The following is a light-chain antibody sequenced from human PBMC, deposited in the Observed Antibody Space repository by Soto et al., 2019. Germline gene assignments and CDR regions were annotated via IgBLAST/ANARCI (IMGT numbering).Light chain of an antibody. CDR1: SSDIGRYNY. Sequence: QSVLTQPRSVSGSPGQSVTISCTGTSSDIGRYNYVSWYQHHPGKAPQLIIYDVSKRPSGVPDRFSGSKSGNTASLTISGLQAEDEADHYCCSYAGNYSYVFGTGTKVTVL. J-gene: IGLJ1*01. V-gene: IGLV2-11*01. CDR3: CSYAGNYSYV. CDR2: DVS.